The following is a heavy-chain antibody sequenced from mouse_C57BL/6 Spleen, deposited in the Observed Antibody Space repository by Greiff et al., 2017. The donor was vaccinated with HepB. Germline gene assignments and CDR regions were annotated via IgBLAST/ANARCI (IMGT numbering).Heavy chain of an antibody. V-gene: IGHV5-4*03. Sequence: EVNVVESGGGLVKPGGSLKLSCAASGFTFSSYAMSWVRQTPEKRLEWVATISDGGSYTYYPDNVKGRFTISRDNAKNNLYLQMRHLKSEDTAMYYCARNLRGGYYFDYWGQGTTLTVSS. J-gene: IGHJ2*01. CDR1: GFTFSSYA. CDR2: ISDGGSYT. D-gene: IGHD1-1*01. CDR3: ARNLRGGYYFDY.